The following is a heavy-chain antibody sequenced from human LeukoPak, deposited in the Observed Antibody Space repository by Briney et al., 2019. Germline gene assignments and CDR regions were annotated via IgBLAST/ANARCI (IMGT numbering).Heavy chain of an antibody. V-gene: IGHV7-4-1*02. Sequence: GASVKVSCKASGYTFNGYYMHWVRQAPGQGLEWMGWINTNTGNPTYAQGFTGRFVFSLDASVSTAYLQISSLKAEDTAVYYCARDLVLRFLGHFGYWGQGTLVTVSS. CDR2: INTNTGNP. CDR1: GYTFNGYY. CDR3: ARDLVLRFLGHFGY. D-gene: IGHD3-3*01. J-gene: IGHJ4*02.